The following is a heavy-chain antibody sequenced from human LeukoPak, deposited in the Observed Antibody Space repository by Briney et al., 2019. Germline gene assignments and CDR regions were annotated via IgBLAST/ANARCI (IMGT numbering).Heavy chain of an antibody. CDR3: TRDLMDYDVSTGLHHYYMDV. J-gene: IGHJ6*02. CDR2: INGDGRNI. D-gene: IGHD3-9*01. Sequence: GGSLRLSCVASGLTFSSYWMHWVRQDPRKGLVWVSRINGDGRNINYADSVRGRFTISRDNAKNTLYLQMNILRVEDTAVYYCTRDLMDYDVSTGLHHYYMDVWGQGTTVTVSS. CDR1: GLTFSSYW. V-gene: IGHV3-74*01.